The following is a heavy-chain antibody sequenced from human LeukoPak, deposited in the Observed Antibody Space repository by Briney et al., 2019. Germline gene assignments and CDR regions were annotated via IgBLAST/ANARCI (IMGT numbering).Heavy chain of an antibody. CDR2: INHSGST. D-gene: IGHD1-26*01. J-gene: IGHJ4*02. V-gene: IGHV4-34*01. CDR1: GGSFSGYY. CDR3: ARLKWELLHFGYFDY. Sequence: SETLSLTCAVYGGSFSGYYWSWIRQPPGKGLEWIGEINHSGSTNYTPSLKSRVTISVDTSKNQFSLKLSSVTAADTAVYYCARLKWELLHFGYFDYWGQGTLVTVSS.